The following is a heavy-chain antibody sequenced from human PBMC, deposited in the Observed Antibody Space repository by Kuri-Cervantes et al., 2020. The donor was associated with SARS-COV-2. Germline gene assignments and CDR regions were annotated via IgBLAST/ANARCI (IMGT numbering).Heavy chain of an antibody. J-gene: IGHJ6*02. CDR1: GFTVSSNY. V-gene: IGHV3-11*06. CDR3: ARAYGAGYSSGWYYYYYGMDV. D-gene: IGHD6-19*01. Sequence: GGSLRLSCAASGFTVSSNYMSWVRQAPGKGLEWVSYISSSSYTNYADSVKGRFTISRDNAKNSLYLQMNSLRAEDTAVYYCARAYGAGYSSGWYYYYYGMDVWGQGTTVTFSS. CDR2: ISSSSYT.